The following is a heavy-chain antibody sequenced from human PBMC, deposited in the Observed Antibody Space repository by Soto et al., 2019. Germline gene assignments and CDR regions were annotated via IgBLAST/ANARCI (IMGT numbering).Heavy chain of an antibody. CDR1: GFTFSSYS. CDR3: ARELDVDTAMGYGMDV. V-gene: IGHV3-21*01. J-gene: IGHJ6*02. CDR2: ISSSSSYR. D-gene: IGHD5-18*01. Sequence: GGSLRLSCAASGFTFSSYSMNWVRQAPGKGLEWVSSISSSSSYRYYADSVKGRFTISRDNAKNSLYLQMNSLRAEDTAVYYWARELDVDTAMGYGMDVWGQGTTVTVSS.